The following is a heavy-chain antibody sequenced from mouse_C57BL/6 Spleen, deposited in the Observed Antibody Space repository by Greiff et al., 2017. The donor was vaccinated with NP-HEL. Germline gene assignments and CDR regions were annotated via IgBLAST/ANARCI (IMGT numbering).Heavy chain of an antibody. V-gene: IGHV5-4*01. CDR2: ISDGGSYT. J-gene: IGHJ1*03. Sequence: EVMLVESGGGLVKPGGSLKLSCAASGFTFSSYAMSWVRQTPEKRLAWVATISDGGSYTYYPDNVKGRFTISRDNAKNNLYLQMSHLKSEDTAMYYCARDGGLRGGYFDVWGTGTTVTVSS. D-gene: IGHD2-2*01. CDR1: GFTFSSYA. CDR3: ARDGGLRGGYFDV.